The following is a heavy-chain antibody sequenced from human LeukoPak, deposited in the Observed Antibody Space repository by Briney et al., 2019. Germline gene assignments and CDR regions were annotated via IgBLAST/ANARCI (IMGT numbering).Heavy chain of an antibody. CDR2: IKSKTDGGTT. J-gene: IGHJ3*02. D-gene: IGHD1-26*01. CDR1: GFTFSNAW. CDR3: TTEASWELLRSLGGKLGFEGPRLDI. Sequence: GGSLRLSCAASGFTFSNAWMSWVRQAPGKRLEWVGRIKSKTDGGTTDYAAPVKGRFTISRDDSKNTLYLQMNSLKTEDTAVYYCTTEASWELLRSLGGKLGFEGPRLDIWGQGTMVTVSS. V-gene: IGHV3-15*01.